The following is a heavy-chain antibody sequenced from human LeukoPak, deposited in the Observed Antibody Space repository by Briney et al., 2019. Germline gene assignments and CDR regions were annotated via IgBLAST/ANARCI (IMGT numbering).Heavy chain of an antibody. CDR2: INPNSGGS. J-gene: IGHJ4*01. CDR1: GYTFTGYY. D-gene: IGHD2-2*01. Sequence: ASVKVSCKPSGYTFTGYYMHWVRQAPGQGIEWMGWINPNSGGSNYAQKFQGRVTMTRDTSISPVYMDLSRLRSDDSAVYYCARGYCSGTSCYYFDYWGQGTLVTVSS. CDR3: ARGYCSGTSCYYFDY. V-gene: IGHV1-2*02.